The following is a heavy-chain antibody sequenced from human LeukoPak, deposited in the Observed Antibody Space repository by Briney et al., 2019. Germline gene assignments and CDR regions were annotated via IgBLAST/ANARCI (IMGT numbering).Heavy chain of an antibody. CDR3: ARGTLYDSSGYYYDGRVDLVDY. CDR1: GYTFNNYG. D-gene: IGHD3-22*01. V-gene: IGHV1-18*01. Sequence: ASVKVSCKASGYTFNNYGITWVRQAPGQGLEWMGWISTYNGNTNYAQKLQGRVTMTRNTSISTAYMELSSLRSEDTAVYYCARGTLYDSSGYYYDGRVDLVDYWGQGTLVTVSS. CDR2: ISTYNGNT. J-gene: IGHJ4*02.